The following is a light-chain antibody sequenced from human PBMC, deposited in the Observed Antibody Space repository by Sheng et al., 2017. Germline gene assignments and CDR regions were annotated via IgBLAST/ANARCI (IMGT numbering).Light chain of an antibody. CDR3: QAWDSSTTSVT. Sequence: SYDLTQSPSVSVSPGQTATIICSGNKLGDRHASWYQQKTGQSPVLVIYQNNKRPSGIPERFSGSNSGNTATLTIRGTQTLDEADYYCQAWDSSTTSVTFGGGTKLTVL. CDR2: QNN. V-gene: IGLV3-1*01. J-gene: IGLJ2*01. CDR1: KLGDRH.